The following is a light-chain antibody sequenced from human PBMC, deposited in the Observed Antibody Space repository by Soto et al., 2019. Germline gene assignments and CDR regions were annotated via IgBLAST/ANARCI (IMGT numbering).Light chain of an antibody. Sequence: DIVMTQSPDSLAVSLGERATINCKCSQRGWYSSNNKNYLAWYQQKPGPPPKLLIYWASTRESGVPDRFSGSGSGTDFTLTISSLQAEDVAVYYCQQYYSTPLTFGGGTKVDIK. J-gene: IGKJ4*01. V-gene: IGKV4-1*01. CDR2: WAS. CDR3: QQYYSTPLT. CDR1: QRGWYSSNNKNY.